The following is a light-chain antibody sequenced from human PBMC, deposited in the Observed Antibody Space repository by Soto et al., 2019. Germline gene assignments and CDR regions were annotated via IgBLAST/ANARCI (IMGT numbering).Light chain of an antibody. V-gene: IGLV2-14*01. CDR1: SSDVGGYNY. CDR3: SSYTSTSPYV. J-gene: IGLJ1*01. CDR2: EVS. Sequence: QSALTQPASVSGSPGQSITISCTGTSSDVGGYNYVSWYQQHPGKAPTLMMYEVSNRPSGVSNRFSGSTSGNTASLTISGLQAEDEAYYYCSSYTSTSPYVFGTGTKLTVL.